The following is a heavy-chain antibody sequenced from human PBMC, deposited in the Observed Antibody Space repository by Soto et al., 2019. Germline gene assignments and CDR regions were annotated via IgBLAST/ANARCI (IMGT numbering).Heavy chain of an antibody. CDR2: MNTNSGNT. D-gene: IGHD2-8*02. CDR1: GYTFTSYG. CDR3: ARGVVTAGGVDY. Sequence: ASVKVSCKASGYTFTSYGISWVRQATGQGLEWMGWMNTNSGNTGYAQKFQGRVTMTRNTSISTAYMELSSLRSEDTAVYYCARGVVTAGGVDYWGQGTLVTVSS. J-gene: IGHJ4*02. V-gene: IGHV1-8*02.